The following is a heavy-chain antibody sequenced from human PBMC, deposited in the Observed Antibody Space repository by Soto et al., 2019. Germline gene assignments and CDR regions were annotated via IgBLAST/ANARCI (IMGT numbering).Heavy chain of an antibody. V-gene: IGHV4-59*01. D-gene: IGHD3-3*01. Sequence: PSETLSLPCTLSAGSISSYYWSWIRQPPGKGLEWIGYIYYSGSTNYTPSLKSRVTISVDTSKNQFSLKLSSVTAADTAVYYCARMAGRGYYVPWFDHWGQGTLVTVAS. J-gene: IGHJ5*02. CDR1: AGSISSYY. CDR3: ARMAGRGYYVPWFDH. CDR2: IYYSGST.